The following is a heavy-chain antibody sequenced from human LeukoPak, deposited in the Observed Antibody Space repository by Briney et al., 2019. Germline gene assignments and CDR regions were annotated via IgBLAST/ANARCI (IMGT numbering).Heavy chain of an antibody. J-gene: IGHJ4*02. CDR1: GFTFSSSA. CDR2: INGGGGST. CDR3: ARDSQAVGTDFDY. D-gene: IGHD6-13*01. Sequence: GGSLRLSCAASGFTFSSSAMNWVRQAPGKGLEWVSAINGGGGSTYYADSVKGRFTISRDNAKNSLYLQMHSLRAEDTAVYYCARDSQAVGTDFDYWGQGTLVTVSS. V-gene: IGHV3-23*01.